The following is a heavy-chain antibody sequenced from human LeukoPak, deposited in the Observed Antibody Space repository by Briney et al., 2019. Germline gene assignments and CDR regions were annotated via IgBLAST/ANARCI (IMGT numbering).Heavy chain of an antibody. CDR3: ARPYMGTIDY. D-gene: IGHD7-27*01. J-gene: IGHJ4*02. V-gene: IGHV5-51*01. CDR2: IYPGDSDT. CDR1: GYSFTTYW. Sequence: GESLKILCRASGYSFTTYWIGWVRQMPGKGLEWRGIIYPGDSDTRYSPSFQGQVTISADKSISTAYLQWSSLTASDTAMYYCARPYMGTIDYWGQGTLVTVSS.